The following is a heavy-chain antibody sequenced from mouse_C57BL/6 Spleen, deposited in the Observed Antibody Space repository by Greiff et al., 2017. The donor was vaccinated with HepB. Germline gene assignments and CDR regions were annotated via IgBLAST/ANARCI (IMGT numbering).Heavy chain of an antibody. CDR1: GYTFTSYW. J-gene: IGHJ2*01. CDR3: ARRGPGNYGYFDY. V-gene: IGHV1-7*01. D-gene: IGHD1-1*01. Sequence: QVQLKESGAELAKPGASVKLSCKASGYTFTSYWMHWVKQRPGQGLEWIGYINPSSGYTKYNQKFKDKATLTADKSSSTAYMQLSSLTYEDSAVYYCARRGPGNYGYFDYWGQGTTLTVSS. CDR2: INPSSGYT.